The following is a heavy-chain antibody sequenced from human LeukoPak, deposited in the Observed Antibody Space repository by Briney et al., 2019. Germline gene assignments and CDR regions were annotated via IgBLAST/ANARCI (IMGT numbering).Heavy chain of an antibody. CDR3: AREASSIRVVYYYGMDV. Sequence: GASVKVSCKASGYTFTVYYMHCVRQAPGQGLEWMGRIKPHSGGTNYAQKFQGRVTMTRDTSISTAYMELCRLRSDDTAVYYCAREASSIRVVYYYGMDVWGQETTVTVS. V-gene: IGHV1-2*06. CDR2: IKPHSGGT. CDR1: GYTFTVYY. D-gene: IGHD2-15*01. J-gene: IGHJ6*02.